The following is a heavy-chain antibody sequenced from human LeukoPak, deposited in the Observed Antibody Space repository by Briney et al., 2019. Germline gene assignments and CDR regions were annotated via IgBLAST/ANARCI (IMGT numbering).Heavy chain of an antibody. CDR3: ARDQAQLIAGDRYYYYYYMDV. V-gene: IGHV4-34*01. J-gene: IGHJ6*03. CDR2: INHSGST. CDR1: GGSFSGYY. D-gene: IGHD1-14*01. Sequence: PSETLSLTCAVYGGSFSGYYWSWIRQPPGKGLEWIGEINHSGSTNYNPSLKSRVTISVDTSKNQFSLKLSSVTAADTAVYYCARDQAQLIAGDRYYYYYYMDVWGKGTTVTVSS.